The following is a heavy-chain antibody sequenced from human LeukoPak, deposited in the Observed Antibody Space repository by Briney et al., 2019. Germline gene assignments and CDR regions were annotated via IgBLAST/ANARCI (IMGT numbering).Heavy chain of an antibody. CDR1: VYTFTGYY. CDR2: INPNSGGT. V-gene: IGHV1-2*02. Sequence: ASVKVSCKASVYTFTGYYMHWVRQAPGQGLEWRGWINPNSGGTNYAQKFQGRVTMTSDTSISTAYMELRRLRSDDTAVYYCARDRSGWYHWFDPWGQGTLVTVSS. CDR3: ARDRSGWYHWFDP. J-gene: IGHJ5*02. D-gene: IGHD6-19*01.